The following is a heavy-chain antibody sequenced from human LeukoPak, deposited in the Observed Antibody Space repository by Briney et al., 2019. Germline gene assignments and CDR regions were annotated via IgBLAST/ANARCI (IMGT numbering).Heavy chain of an antibody. CDR3: ARGRYDILTGYYRGYYYYGMDV. CDR1: GFTFSSYS. V-gene: IGHV3-21*01. J-gene: IGHJ6*02. CDR2: ISSSSSYI. Sequence: KPGGSLRLSCAASGFTFSSYSMNWVRQAPGKGLEWVSSISSSSSYIYYADSVKGRFTISRDNAKNSLYLQTNSLRAEDTAVYYCARGRYDILTGYYRGYYYYGMDVWGQGTTVTVSS. D-gene: IGHD3-9*01.